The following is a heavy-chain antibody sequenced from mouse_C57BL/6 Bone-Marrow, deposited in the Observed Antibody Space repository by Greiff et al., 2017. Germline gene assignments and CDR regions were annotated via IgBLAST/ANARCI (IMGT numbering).Heavy chain of an antibody. V-gene: IGHV14-3*01. CDR3: ARLYYGRNYAMDY. D-gene: IGHD1-1*01. CDR2: IDPANGNT. Sequence: VQLQQSVAELVRPGASVKLSCTASGFNFKNTYMHWVKQRPDQGLEWIGRIDPANGNTKYAPKFQGKATITADTSSNTAYLQLSSLTSEDTAIYYCARLYYGRNYAMDYWGQGTAVTVSA. CDR1: GFNFKNTY. J-gene: IGHJ4*01.